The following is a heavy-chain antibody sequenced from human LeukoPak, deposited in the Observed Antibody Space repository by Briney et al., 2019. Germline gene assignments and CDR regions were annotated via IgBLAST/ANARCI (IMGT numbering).Heavy chain of an antibody. CDR3: ARGVKTYYYDSSGYYPLRLFDY. CDR1: GGSFSGYY. CDR2: INHSGST. D-gene: IGHD3-22*01. V-gene: IGHV4-34*01. J-gene: IGHJ4*02. Sequence: SETLSLTCAVYGGSFSGYYWSWIRQPPGKGLEWIGEINHSGSTNYNPSLKSRVTTSVDTSKNQFSLKLSSVTAADTAVYYCARGVKTYYYDSSGYYPLRLFDYWGQGTLVTVSS.